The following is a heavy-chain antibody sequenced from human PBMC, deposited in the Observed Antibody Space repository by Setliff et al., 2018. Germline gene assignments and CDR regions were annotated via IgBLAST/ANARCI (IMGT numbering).Heavy chain of an antibody. Sequence: GGSLRLSCAASGFSFSKFAMSWVRQSPGKGLEWVSGISGSGTSTNFADSVKGRFTISRDNFKNTLYLQMNSLRVEGTAVYFCASIDWGENFYNTDVWGKGTTVTVSS. J-gene: IGHJ6*03. V-gene: IGHV3-23*01. CDR3: ASIDWGENFYNTDV. CDR1: GFSFSKFA. CDR2: ISGSGTST. D-gene: IGHD7-27*01.